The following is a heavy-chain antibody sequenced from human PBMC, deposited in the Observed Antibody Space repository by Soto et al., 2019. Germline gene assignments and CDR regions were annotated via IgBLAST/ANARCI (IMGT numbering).Heavy chain of an antibody. J-gene: IGHJ4*02. Sequence: QITLKESGPTLVKPTQTLTLTCTFSGFSLSTSGVGVGLIRQPPGKALEWLALIYWDDDNRYSPSLKRRLTITKDTSKNQVVLTMTNVDPVDTATYYCALRRGFGELLNWGQGALVTVSS. CDR1: GFSLSTSGVG. V-gene: IGHV2-5*02. D-gene: IGHD3-10*01. CDR3: ALRRGFGELLN. CDR2: IYWDDDN.